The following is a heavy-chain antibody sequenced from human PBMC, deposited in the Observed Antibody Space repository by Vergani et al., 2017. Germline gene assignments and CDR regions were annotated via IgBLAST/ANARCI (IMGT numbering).Heavy chain of an antibody. CDR2: IYYSGST. CDR1: GGSISSHY. D-gene: IGHD4-11*01. V-gene: IGHV4-59*11. CDR3: ARGITVTTPYYCDY. J-gene: IGHJ4*02. Sequence: QVQLQESGPGLVKPSETLSLTCTVSGGSISSHYWSWIRQPPGKGLEWIGYIYYSGSTNYNPSLKSRVTISVDTSKNQFSLKLSSVTAADTAVYYCARGITVTTPYYCDYWGQGTLVTVSS.